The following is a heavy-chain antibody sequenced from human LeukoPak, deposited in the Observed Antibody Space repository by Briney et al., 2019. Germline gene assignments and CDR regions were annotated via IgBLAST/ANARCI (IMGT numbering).Heavy chain of an antibody. CDR2: INPSGGST. Sequence: GASVKVYCKASGYTFTSYYMHWVRQAPGQGLEWMGIINPSGGSTSYAQKFQGRVTMTRDTSTSTVYMELSSLRSEDTAVYYCARWQWLLKGLDYWGQGTLVTVSS. V-gene: IGHV1-46*01. CDR3: ARWQWLLKGLDY. J-gene: IGHJ4*02. D-gene: IGHD6-19*01. CDR1: GYTFTSYY.